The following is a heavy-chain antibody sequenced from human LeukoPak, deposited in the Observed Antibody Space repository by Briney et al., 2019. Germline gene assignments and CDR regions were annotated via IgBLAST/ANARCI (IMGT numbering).Heavy chain of an antibody. J-gene: IGHJ4*02. CDR3: ARTYYSNYVHYFDY. CDR1: GFTFSSYG. V-gene: IGHV3-30*02. D-gene: IGHD4-11*01. CDR2: IRYDGSNK. Sequence: GGSLRLSCAASGFTFSSYGMHWVRQAPGKGLEWVAFIRYDGSNKYYADSVKGRFTISRDNSKNTLYLQMNSLRAEDTAVYYCARTYYSNYVHYFDYWGQGTLVTVSS.